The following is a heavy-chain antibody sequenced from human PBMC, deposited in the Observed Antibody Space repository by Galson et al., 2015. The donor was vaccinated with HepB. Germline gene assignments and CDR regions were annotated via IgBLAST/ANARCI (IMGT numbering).Heavy chain of an antibody. D-gene: IGHD4-17*01. CDR1: TFIFSTYS. CDR3: VSFGDFDYYYYGMDV. CDR2: ISSSSTTI. J-gene: IGHJ6*02. V-gene: IGHV3-48*04. Sequence: SLRLSCAASTFIFSTYSMDWVRQAPGKGLEWVSYISSSSTTIYYADSVKGRFTISRDNAQNSLYLQMNSLRAEDTAVYYCVSFGDFDYYYYGMDVWGQGTTVTVSS.